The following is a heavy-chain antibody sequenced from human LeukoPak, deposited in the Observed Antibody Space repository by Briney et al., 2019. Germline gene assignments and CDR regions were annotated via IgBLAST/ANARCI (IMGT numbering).Heavy chain of an antibody. CDR2: IYHSGST. D-gene: IGHD6-19*01. CDR3: ARDKAGPADY. V-gene: IGHV4-38-2*02. CDR1: GYSISSGYY. J-gene: IGHJ4*02. Sequence: SETLSLTCAVSGYSISSGYYWGWIRQPPGMGLEWIGSIYHSGSTYYNPSLKSRVTISVDTSKNQFSLKLSSVTAADTAVYYCARDKAGPADYWGQGTLVTVSS.